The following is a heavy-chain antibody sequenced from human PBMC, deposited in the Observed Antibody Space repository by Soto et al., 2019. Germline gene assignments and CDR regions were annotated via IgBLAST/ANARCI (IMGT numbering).Heavy chain of an antibody. J-gene: IGHJ4*02. V-gene: IGHV3-30*03. D-gene: IGHD3-22*01. Sequence: QVQLVQTGGGAVLPGRSLSLSCAASGFRFSDYGMHWVRQAPGKGLEWAAVISYDRNNKYYADSVKGRFTISRDNSKNTLYLQMEGLRVEDTAVYYCARGGRSGSSGYYNPSFDYWGQGTLFSVS. CDR2: ISYDRNNK. CDR3: ARGGRSGSSGYYNPSFDY. CDR1: GFRFSDYG.